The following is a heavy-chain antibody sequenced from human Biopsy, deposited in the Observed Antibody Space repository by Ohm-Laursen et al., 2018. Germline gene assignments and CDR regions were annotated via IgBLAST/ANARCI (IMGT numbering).Heavy chain of an antibody. Sequence: SDTLSLTCTVSGDSISSDYWTWIRQPPGKRLEWIGNIYYSGSTNFNPSLKSRVTISVDTSKNQFSLKLSSVTAADTAVYFCARGSSYGYDFDYWGQGTLVAVSS. J-gene: IGHJ4*02. CDR2: IYYSGST. CDR1: GDSISSDY. V-gene: IGHV4-59*07. D-gene: IGHD5-18*01. CDR3: ARGSSYGYDFDY.